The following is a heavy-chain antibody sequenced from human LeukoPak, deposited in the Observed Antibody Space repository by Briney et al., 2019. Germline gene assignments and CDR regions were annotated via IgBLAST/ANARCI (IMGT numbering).Heavy chain of an antibody. V-gene: IGHV4-59*05. CDR2: IYYSGST. CDR1: GGSISSYY. J-gene: IGHJ4*02. CDR3: ARHGGVIATTYHYFDY. Sequence: SETLSLTCTVSGGSISSYYWSWIRQPPGKGLEWIGSIYYSGSTYYNPSLKSRVTISVDTSKNQFSLKLSSVTAADTAVYYCARHGGVIATTYHYFDYWGQGTLVTVSS. D-gene: IGHD2-8*02.